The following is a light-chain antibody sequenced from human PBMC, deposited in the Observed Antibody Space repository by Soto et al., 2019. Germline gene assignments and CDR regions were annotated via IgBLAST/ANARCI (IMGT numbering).Light chain of an antibody. Sequence: DIQMTQSPSSLPASIGDRVTITCRASQTINNYLNWYQQGAGKAPKLMISGASSLQTGVPSRFICSGSGTDFTLTLRSLQPEDFATYFCRQTYSSPRTFDPGTKVDFK. CDR2: GAS. V-gene: IGKV1-39*01. J-gene: IGKJ3*01. CDR3: RQTYSSPRT. CDR1: QTINNY.